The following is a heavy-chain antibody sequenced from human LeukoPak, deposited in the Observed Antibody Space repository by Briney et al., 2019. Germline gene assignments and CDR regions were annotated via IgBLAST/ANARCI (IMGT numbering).Heavy chain of an antibody. CDR3: VRDVTTVIGGNFDF. V-gene: IGHV3-23*01. CDR1: GFTFSSYA. D-gene: IGHD4-17*01. J-gene: IGHJ4*02. Sequence: GGSLRLSCAASGFTFSSYAMSWVRQAPGKGLEWVSAISGSGGSTYYADSVEGRFTISRDNSKNTLYLQMNSLRPDDTAVYYCVRDVTTVIGGNFDFWGQGTLVSVSS. CDR2: ISGSGGST.